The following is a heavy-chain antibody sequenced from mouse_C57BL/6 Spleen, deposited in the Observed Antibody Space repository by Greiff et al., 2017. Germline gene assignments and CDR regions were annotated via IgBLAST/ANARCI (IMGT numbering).Heavy chain of an antibody. Sequence: EVKVVESGGGLVQPGGSLSLSCAASGFTFTDYYMSWVRQPPGKALEWLGFIRNKANGYTTEYSASVKGRFTISRDNSQSILYLQMNALRAEDSATYYCARGPNWDYFDYWGQGTTLTVSS. D-gene: IGHD4-1*01. V-gene: IGHV7-3*01. CDR3: ARGPNWDYFDY. CDR1: GFTFTDYY. J-gene: IGHJ2*01. CDR2: IRNKANGYTT.